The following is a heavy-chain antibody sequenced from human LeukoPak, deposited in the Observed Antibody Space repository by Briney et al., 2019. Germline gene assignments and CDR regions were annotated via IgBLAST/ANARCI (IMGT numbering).Heavy chain of an antibody. CDR2: IYHSGST. Sequence: SETLSLTCTVSGYSISSGYYWGWIRQPPGKGLEWIGSIYHSGSTYYNPSLRSRVTISVDTSKNQFSLKLSSVTAADTAVYYCVRGMATPFDYWGQGTLVTVSS. CDR1: GYSISSGYY. D-gene: IGHD5-24*01. J-gene: IGHJ4*02. V-gene: IGHV4-38-2*02. CDR3: VRGMATPFDY.